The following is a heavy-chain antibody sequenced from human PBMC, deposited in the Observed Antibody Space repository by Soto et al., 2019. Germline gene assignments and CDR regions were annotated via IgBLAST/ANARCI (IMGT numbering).Heavy chain of an antibody. CDR1: GYSFTSYW. CDR3: ARQAGIAAAEALLYYYYYMDV. J-gene: IGHJ6*03. V-gene: IGHV5-51*01. CDR2: IYPGDSDT. Sequence: PGESLKISGKGSGYSFTSYWIGWVRQMPGKGLEWMGIIYPGDSDTRYSPSFQGQVTISADKSISTAYLQWSSLKASDTAMYYCARQAGIAAAEALLYYYYYMDVWGKGTTVTVSS. D-gene: IGHD6-13*01.